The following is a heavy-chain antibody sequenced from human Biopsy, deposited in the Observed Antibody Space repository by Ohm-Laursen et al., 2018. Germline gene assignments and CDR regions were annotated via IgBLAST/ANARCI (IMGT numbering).Heavy chain of an antibody. V-gene: IGHV3-23*01. J-gene: IGHJ4*02. D-gene: IGHD1-20*01. CDR2: ISESGAAT. CDR1: GISFSNYA. Sequence: LSLTCAASGISFSNYAMSWVRQAPGKGLEWVAGISESGAATYHADSVRGRFTLSRDNSKNSLYLQMSSLRSEDTAVYYCAGDINNWNVNYWGQGTLVIVSS. CDR3: AGDINNWNVNY.